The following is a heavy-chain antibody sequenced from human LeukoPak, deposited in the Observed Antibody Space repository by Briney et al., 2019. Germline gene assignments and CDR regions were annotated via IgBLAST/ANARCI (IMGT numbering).Heavy chain of an antibody. J-gene: IGHJ4*02. V-gene: IGHV3-11*04. Sequence: IPGGSLRLSCAASGFTFSDYYMSWIRQAPGKGLEWVSYISSSGSTIYYADSLKGRFTISRDNAKNSLYLQMNSLRAEDTAVYYCARGYYNFWSGYRAEYYFDYWGQGTLVTVSS. D-gene: IGHD3-3*01. CDR1: GFTFSDYY. CDR3: ARGYYNFWSGYRAEYYFDY. CDR2: ISSSGSTI.